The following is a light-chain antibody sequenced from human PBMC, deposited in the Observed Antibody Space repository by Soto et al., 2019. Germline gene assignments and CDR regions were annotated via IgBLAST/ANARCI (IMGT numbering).Light chain of an antibody. V-gene: IGKV3-11*01. CDR3: QQRNSWPPIT. Sequence: EIVLTQSPFTLSFSPWERSTLSFMASQSVRTYLAWYQVKPGQAPRLLIYDASSRASGVPARFSGSGSGTDFTLTISSLEPEDFALYYCQQRNSWPPITFGQGTRLEI. CDR2: DAS. CDR1: QSVRTY. J-gene: IGKJ5*01.